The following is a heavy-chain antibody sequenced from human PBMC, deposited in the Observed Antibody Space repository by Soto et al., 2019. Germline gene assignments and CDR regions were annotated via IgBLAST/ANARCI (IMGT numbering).Heavy chain of an antibody. CDR2: VSASGSIT. Sequence: EVQVLESGGGLVQPGGSLRLSCAASGFTFSSYDMNWVRQAPGKGLEWVSGVSASGSITSYADSAKGRFTISRANAKNPVFLQMTGLRAEDTAVYFCAKGDCSGGRCYRGFDYWGQGPLVTVSS. J-gene: IGHJ4*02. CDR3: AKGDCSGGRCYRGFDY. CDR1: GFTFSSYD. V-gene: IGHV3-23*01. D-gene: IGHD2-15*01.